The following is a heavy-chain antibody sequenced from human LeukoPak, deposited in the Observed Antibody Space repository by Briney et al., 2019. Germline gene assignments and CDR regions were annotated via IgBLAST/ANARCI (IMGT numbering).Heavy chain of an antibody. CDR1: GFTFSSYG. D-gene: IGHD6-13*01. CDR2: ISYDGSNK. V-gene: IGHV3-30*03. Sequence: GGSLRLFCAASGFTFSSYGMHWVRQAPGKGLEWVAVISYDGSNKYYADSVKGRFTISRDNSKNTLYLQMNSLRAEDTAVYYCGRASSSWSNYFDYWGQGTLVTVSS. CDR3: GRASSSWSNYFDY. J-gene: IGHJ4*02.